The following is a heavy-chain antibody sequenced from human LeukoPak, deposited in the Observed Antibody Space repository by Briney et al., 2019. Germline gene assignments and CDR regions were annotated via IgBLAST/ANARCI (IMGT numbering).Heavy chain of an antibody. CDR1: GFTFSSYW. V-gene: IGHV3-7*01. J-gene: IGHJ5*02. CDR2: IKQDGSEE. Sequence: SGGSLRLSCAASGFTFSSYWMSWVRQAPGKGLEWVANIKQDGSEEYYVDSVKGRFTISRENAKNSIYLQISSLRAEDTAVYYCARDHEGSNRFDPWGQGTLVTVSS. CDR3: ARDHEGSNRFDP.